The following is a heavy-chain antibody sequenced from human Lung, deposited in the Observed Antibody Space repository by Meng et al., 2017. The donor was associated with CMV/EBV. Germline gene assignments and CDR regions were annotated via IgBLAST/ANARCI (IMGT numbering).Heavy chain of an antibody. CDR3: ARDRFRTVRGLFSD. D-gene: IGHD3-10*01. V-gene: IGHV1-2*02. CDR2: INPNSGGT. Sequence: SVXVSRXASGHSFTDYYIHWVRQAPGQGLEWMGWINPNSGGTNYAENLQGRVTMTRDTSISTASMELNRLRSEDTAVYYCARDRFRTVRGLFSDWGQGTXVTVAS. CDR1: GHSFTDYY. J-gene: IGHJ4*01.